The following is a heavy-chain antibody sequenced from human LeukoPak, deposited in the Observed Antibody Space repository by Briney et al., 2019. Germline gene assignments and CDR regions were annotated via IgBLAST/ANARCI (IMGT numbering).Heavy chain of an antibody. D-gene: IGHD3-3*01. CDR1: GFTFSSYS. J-gene: IGHJ4*02. V-gene: IGHV3-21*01. CDR2: ISSSSSSYI. Sequence: PGGSLRLSCAASGFTFSSYSMNWVRQAPGKGLEWVSSISSSSSSYIYYADSVKGRFTISRDNAKNSLYLQMNSLRAEDTAVYYCARGFQYYDFWSGYLPADYWGQGTLVTVSS. CDR3: ARGFQYYDFWSGYLPADY.